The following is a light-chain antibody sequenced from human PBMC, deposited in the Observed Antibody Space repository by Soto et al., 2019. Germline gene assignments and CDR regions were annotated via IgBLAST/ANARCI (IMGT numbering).Light chain of an antibody. J-gene: IGKJ2*01. V-gene: IGKV1-39*01. Sequence: DIQMTQSPSSLSASVGDRVTLTCRASQSINTFLNWYQQKPGKAPQLLIYAASSLRSGVPSRFSGSRSGSDFTLTISNLQPEGFVTFICQQSYSPPYTFGQGTKLEIK. CDR2: AAS. CDR1: QSINTF. CDR3: QQSYSPPYT.